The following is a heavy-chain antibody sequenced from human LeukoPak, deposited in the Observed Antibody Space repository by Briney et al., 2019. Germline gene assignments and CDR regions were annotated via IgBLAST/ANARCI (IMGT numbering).Heavy chain of an antibody. V-gene: IGHV1-69*13. CDR3: ARDRTAYDYIWGSYRHFDY. Sequence: ASVKVSRKASGGTFSSYALSWVRQAPGQGLEWMGAIIPIFGTANYAQKFQGRVTITADESTSTAYMELSSLRSEDTAVYYCARDRTAYDYIWGSYRHFDYWGQGTLVTVSS. CDR2: IIPIFGTA. D-gene: IGHD3-16*02. J-gene: IGHJ4*02. CDR1: GGTFSSYA.